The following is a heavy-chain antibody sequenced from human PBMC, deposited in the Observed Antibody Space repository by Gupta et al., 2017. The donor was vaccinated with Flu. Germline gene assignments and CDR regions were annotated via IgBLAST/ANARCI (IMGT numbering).Heavy chain of an antibody. J-gene: IGHJ4*01. D-gene: IGHD7-27*01. CDR2: ICHGVNT. CDR3: VGGHPGDPFDY. Sequence: GGSVTNYCWTWIRQTPVKGLEWVGNICHGVNTNYNLSLKSRLTISVDTSKNHVSLKLISVTSADTAVYFCVGGHPGDPFDYWGPGTHVIVSS. CDR1: GGSVTNYC. V-gene: IGHV4-59*02.